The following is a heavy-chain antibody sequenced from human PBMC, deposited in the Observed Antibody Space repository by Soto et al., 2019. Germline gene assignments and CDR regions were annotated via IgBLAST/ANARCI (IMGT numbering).Heavy chain of an antibody. CDR1: SGSFSGYY. D-gene: IGHD5-12*01. CDR2: INHSGST. J-gene: IGHJ5*02. CDR3: ARGRFMGDGYNLSWFDP. V-gene: IGHV4-34*01. Sequence: SETLSLTCAVYSGSFSGYYWSWIRQPPGKGLEWIGEINHSGSTNYNSSLKSRVTISVDTSKNQFSLRLSSVTAADTAVHHCARGRFMGDGYNLSWFDPWGRGTLVPVSS.